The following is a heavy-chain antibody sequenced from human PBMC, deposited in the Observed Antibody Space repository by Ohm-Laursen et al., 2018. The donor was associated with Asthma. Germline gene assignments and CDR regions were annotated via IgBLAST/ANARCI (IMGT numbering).Heavy chain of an antibody. V-gene: IGHV4-39*07. CDR1: GGSISSGRHY. D-gene: IGHD3-9*01. Sequence: GTLSLTCTVSGGSISSGRHYWGWVRQPPGKGLESIGNIHHTGKRDYNPSLKSRVTISVDTSKNQFSLKLSSVTAADTAVYYCVREDFDWPPGYCDYWGQGTLVTVSS. J-gene: IGHJ4*02. CDR3: VREDFDWPPGYCDY. CDR2: IHHTGKR.